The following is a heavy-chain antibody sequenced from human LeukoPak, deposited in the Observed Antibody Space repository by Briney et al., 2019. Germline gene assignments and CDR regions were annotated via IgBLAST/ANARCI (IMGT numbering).Heavy chain of an antibody. Sequence: PGGSLRLSCAASGFTFSSYWMHWVRQAPGKGLVWVSRINSEGSSTSYADSVKGRFTISRDNAKNTLYLQMNSLRAEDTAVYYCAREEGDGYNWFWFDPWGQGTLVTVSS. V-gene: IGHV3-74*01. D-gene: IGHD5-24*01. CDR3: AREEGDGYNWFWFDP. CDR2: INSEGSST. CDR1: GFTFSSYW. J-gene: IGHJ5*02.